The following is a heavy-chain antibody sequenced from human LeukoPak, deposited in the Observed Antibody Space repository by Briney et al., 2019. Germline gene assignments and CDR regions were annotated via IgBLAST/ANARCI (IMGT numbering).Heavy chain of an antibody. V-gene: IGHV4-39*07. D-gene: IGHD4-17*01. CDR2: IYYNRGT. Sequence: SETLSLTCTVSSDSISNSAYHWGWIRQPPGRGLEWIGTIYYNRGTYYNPSLKSRVTISVDTSKNQFSLKLSSVTAADTAVYYCARVATVTTLAFDIWGQGTMVTVSS. J-gene: IGHJ3*02. CDR1: SDSISNSAYH. CDR3: ARVATVTTLAFDI.